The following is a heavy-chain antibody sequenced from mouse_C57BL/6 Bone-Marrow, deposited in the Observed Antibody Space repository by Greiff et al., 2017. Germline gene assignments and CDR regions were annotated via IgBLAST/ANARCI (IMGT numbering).Heavy chain of an antibody. D-gene: IGHD1-1*01. J-gene: IGHJ4*01. CDR1: GFSLTSYA. V-gene: IGHV2-9-1*01. CDR3: AVNHYYGSSNGEMDY. Sequence: QVQLKESGPGLVAPSQSLSITCTVSGFSLTSYAISWVRQPPGKGLEWLGVIWTGGGTNYNSALNSRLSISKDNSKRQVFFKMNSLQTDDTARYYCAVNHYYGSSNGEMDYWGQGTSATVSS. CDR2: IWTGGGT.